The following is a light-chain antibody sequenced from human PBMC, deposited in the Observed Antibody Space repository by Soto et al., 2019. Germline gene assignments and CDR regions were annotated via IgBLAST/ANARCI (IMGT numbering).Light chain of an antibody. Sequence: QSALTQPASVSGSLGQSITISCTGTSSDVGGYNYVSWYQQHPVKAPKLMIYEVSNRPSGVSNRFSGSKSGNTASLTISGLQAEDEADYYCTSYTSSSPVVFGGGTQLTVL. V-gene: IGLV2-14*01. J-gene: IGLJ2*01. CDR3: TSYTSSSPVV. CDR1: SSDVGGYNY. CDR2: EVS.